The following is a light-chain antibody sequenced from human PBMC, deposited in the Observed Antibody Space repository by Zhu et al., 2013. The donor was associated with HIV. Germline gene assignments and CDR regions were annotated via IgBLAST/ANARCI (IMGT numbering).Light chain of an antibody. V-gene: IGKV3-15*01. CDR1: QSVSSN. J-gene: IGKJ4*01. Sequence: EIVLTQSPGTLSLSPGDRATLSCRASQSVSSNSLAWYQQKPGQAPRLLMYGASTRATGIPARFSGSGSGTEFTLTISSLQSEDIAVYYCQQYNKWPPTFGGGTKVEIK. CDR3: QQYNKWPPT. CDR2: GAS.